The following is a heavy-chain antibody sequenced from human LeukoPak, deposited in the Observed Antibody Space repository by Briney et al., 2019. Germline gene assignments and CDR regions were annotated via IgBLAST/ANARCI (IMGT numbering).Heavy chain of an antibody. CDR3: AGGEGYIVKK. J-gene: IGHJ4*02. V-gene: IGHV3-7*04. D-gene: IGHD5-18*01. CDR1: GFTFSTYW. CDR2: IKKDESAK. Sequence: GGSLTLSCAASGFTFSTYWMNWVRQAQGQGLEWVANIKKDESAKTYVHSVKGRFTISRDNATNYLYLEMNSVTVEATAMYSCAGGEGYIVKKWGQGTLVTVSS.